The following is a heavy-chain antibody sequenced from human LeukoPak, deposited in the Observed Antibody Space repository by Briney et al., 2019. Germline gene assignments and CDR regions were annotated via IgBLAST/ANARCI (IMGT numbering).Heavy chain of an antibody. CDR3: ARDPEMGYYDSSGYYSGFDY. J-gene: IGHJ4*02. D-gene: IGHD3-22*01. CDR1: GYTFTSYY. CDR2: INPSGGST. Sequence: ASVKVSCKASGYTFTSYYMHWVRQAPGQGLEWMGIINPSGGSTSYAQKFQGRVTMTRDTSTSTVYMELSSLRSEDTAVYYCARDPEMGYYDSSGYYSGFDYWGRGTLVTVSS. V-gene: IGHV1-46*01.